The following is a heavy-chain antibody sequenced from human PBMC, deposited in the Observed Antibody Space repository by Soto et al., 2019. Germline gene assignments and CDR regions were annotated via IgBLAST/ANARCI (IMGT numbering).Heavy chain of an antibody. CDR1: GFTFSSYA. CDR2: ISGSGGST. D-gene: IGHD6-19*01. Sequence: EVQLLESGGGLVQPGGSLRLSCAASGFTFSSYAMSWVRQAPGKGLEWVSAISGSGGSTYYADSVKGRFTISRDNSKNTLYLQMNSLRAEDKAVYYCAKRSLDKYRSGWYLKGDYYYYMDVWGKGTTVTVSS. CDR3: AKRSLDKYRSGWYLKGDYYYYMDV. V-gene: IGHV3-23*01. J-gene: IGHJ6*03.